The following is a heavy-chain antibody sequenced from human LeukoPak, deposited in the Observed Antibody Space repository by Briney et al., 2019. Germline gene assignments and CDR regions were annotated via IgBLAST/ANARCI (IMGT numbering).Heavy chain of an antibody. J-gene: IGHJ4*02. CDR2: IWYDGSNK. V-gene: IGHV3-33*08. Sequence: PGGSLRLSCAASGFTFSSYGMHRVRQAPGKGLEWVAVIWYDGSNKYYADSVKGRFTISRDNSKNTLYLQMNSLRAEDAAVYYCARDRFWSGYYFTFDYWGQGTLVTVSS. CDR3: ARDRFWSGYYFTFDY. CDR1: GFTFSSYG. D-gene: IGHD3-3*01.